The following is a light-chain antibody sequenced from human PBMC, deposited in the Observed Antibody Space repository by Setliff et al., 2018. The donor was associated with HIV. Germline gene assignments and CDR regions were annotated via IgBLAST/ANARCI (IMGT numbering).Light chain of an antibody. J-gene: IGLJ1*01. CDR3: STYTSSSTPYV. CDR2: EVS. CDR1: SSDVGGYNY. Sequence: QSALTQPASVSGSPGQSITISCTGTSSDVGGYNYVSWYQQHPGKAPKLMIYEVSNRPSGVSNRFSGSKSGNTASLTISGLQAEDDADYYGSTYTSSSTPYVFGTATKVTV. V-gene: IGLV2-14*01.